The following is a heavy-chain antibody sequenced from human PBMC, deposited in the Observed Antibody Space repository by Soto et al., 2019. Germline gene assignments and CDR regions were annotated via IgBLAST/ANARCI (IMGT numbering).Heavy chain of an antibody. V-gene: IGHV1-69*04. CDR1: GGTFSSYT. CDR3: ARDRLVVAATYYFDY. J-gene: IGHJ4*02. D-gene: IGHD2-15*01. Sequence: SVKVSCKASGGTFSSYTISWVRQAPGQGLEWMGRIIPILGIANYAQKFQGRVTITADKSTSTAYMELSSLRSEDTAVYYCARDRLVVAATYYFDYWGQGTLVTVSS. CDR2: IIPILGIA.